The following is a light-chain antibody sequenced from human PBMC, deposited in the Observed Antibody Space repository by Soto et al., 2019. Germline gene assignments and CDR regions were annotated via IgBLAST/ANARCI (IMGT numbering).Light chain of an antibody. V-gene: IGKV3-15*01. CDR3: QQDNNWPQT. J-gene: IGKJ1*01. Sequence: EIVMTQSPATLSVSPGERATLSCRASQSVSSNLACYQQKPGQAPRLLIYGASTRATGIPARFSGSGSGTEYTLTISSLQSEDFAVYYCQQDNNWPQTFGQGTKVDIK. CDR1: QSVSSN. CDR2: GAS.